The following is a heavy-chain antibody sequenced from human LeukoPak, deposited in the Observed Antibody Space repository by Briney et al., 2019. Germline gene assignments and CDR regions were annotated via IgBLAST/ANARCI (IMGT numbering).Heavy chain of an antibody. J-gene: IGHJ4*02. CDR2: IYYSGST. V-gene: IGHV4-39*01. Sequence: SETLSLTCTVSGGSISSSSYYWGWIRQPPGRGLEWIGSIYYSGSTYYNPSLKSRVTISVDTSKNQFSLKLSSVTAADTAVYYCARPDRGYSYGPPFDYWGQGTLVTVSS. CDR1: GGSISSSSYY. CDR3: ARPDRGYSYGPPFDY. D-gene: IGHD5-18*01.